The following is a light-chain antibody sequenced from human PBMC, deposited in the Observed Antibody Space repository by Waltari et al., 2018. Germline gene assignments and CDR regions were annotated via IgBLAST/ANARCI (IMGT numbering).Light chain of an antibody. CDR3: QQYNNWPYT. V-gene: IGKV3-15*01. CDR1: QSVTSD. Sequence: EIVMTQSQATLSVSPGERATLSCRASQSVTSDLAWYQQKPGQAPRLLIYGASTSATGIPARFSGSGSGTEFTLTISSLQSEDFAVYYCQQYNNWPYTFGQGTKLEIK. CDR2: GAS. J-gene: IGKJ2*01.